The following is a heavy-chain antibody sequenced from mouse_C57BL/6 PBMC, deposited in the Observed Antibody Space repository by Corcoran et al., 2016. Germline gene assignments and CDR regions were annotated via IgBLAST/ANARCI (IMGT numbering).Heavy chain of an antibody. D-gene: IGHD3-2*02. V-gene: IGHV9-3*01. CDR1: GYTFTTYG. Sequence: QIQLVQSGPELKKPGETVKISCKASGYTFTTYGMSWVKQAPGKGLKWMGWINTYSGVPTYADDFKGRFAFSLETSASTAYLQINNLKNEDTATYFCARDSSSRFAYWGQGTLVTVSA. CDR3: ARDSSSRFAY. CDR2: INTYSGVP. J-gene: IGHJ3*01.